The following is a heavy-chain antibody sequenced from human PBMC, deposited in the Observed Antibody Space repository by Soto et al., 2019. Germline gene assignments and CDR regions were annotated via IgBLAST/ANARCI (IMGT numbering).Heavy chain of an antibody. J-gene: IGHJ4*02. V-gene: IGHV4-31*03. CDR3: ARGLWAYCGGDCMGDQFDY. CDR2: IYYSGST. Sequence: PSETLSLTCPVSGCYISSGFYYWSWIRQHPGKGLEWIGYIYYSGSTYYNPSLKSRVTISVDTSKNQFSLKLSSVTAADTAVYYCARGLWAYCGGDCMGDQFDYWGQGTLVTVSS. CDR1: GCYISSGFYY. D-gene: IGHD2-21*02.